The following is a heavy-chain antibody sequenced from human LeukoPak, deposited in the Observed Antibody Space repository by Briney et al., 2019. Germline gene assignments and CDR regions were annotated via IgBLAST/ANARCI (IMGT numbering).Heavy chain of an antibody. Sequence: GGSLRLSRAASGVAFSSYRMTWVRQAPGKGLEWVASIKQDGSEKYYVDSVKGRFTISRDNARNSLYLQMSSLRADDTAVYYCARDGAFRIYDYWGQGSLVTVSS. V-gene: IGHV3-7*01. CDR2: IKQDGSEK. CDR1: GVAFSSYR. D-gene: IGHD3-3*02. CDR3: ARDGAFRIYDY. J-gene: IGHJ4*02.